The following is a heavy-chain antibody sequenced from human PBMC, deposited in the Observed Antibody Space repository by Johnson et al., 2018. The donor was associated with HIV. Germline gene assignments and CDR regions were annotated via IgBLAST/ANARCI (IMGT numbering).Heavy chain of an antibody. CDR3: AKEPLVRGVNAFDI. CDR2: IRHDGSKK. J-gene: IGHJ3*02. V-gene: IGHV3-30*02. Sequence: QVQLVESGGGLVQPGRSLRLSCTASGFTFSNYGMHWVRQAPGKGLEWVAFIRHDGSKKYYADSVKGRFTISRDNSKNTLFLQMNSLRAEDTAVYYCAKEPLVRGVNAFDIWGQGTMVTVSS. D-gene: IGHD3-10*01. CDR1: GFTFSNYG.